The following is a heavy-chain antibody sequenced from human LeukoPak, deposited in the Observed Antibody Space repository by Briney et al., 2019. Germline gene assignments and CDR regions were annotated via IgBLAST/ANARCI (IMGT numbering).Heavy chain of an antibody. CDR1: GFTFSDYA. J-gene: IGHJ5*02. V-gene: IGHV3-9*01. CDR2: IYWNDNNM. CDR3: ATGRIPRTANVWFDP. D-gene: IGHD1-7*01. Sequence: GRSLRLSCAASGFTFSDYAMHWVRQAPGKGLEWVSGIYWNDNNMGYADSMKGRFTISRDNAKNSLYLQMNSLRAEDTALYYCATGRIPRTANVWFDPWGQGTLVTVSS.